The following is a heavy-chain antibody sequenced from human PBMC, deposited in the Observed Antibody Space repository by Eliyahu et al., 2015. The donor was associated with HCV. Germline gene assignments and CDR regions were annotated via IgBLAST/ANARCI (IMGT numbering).Heavy chain of an antibody. CDR2: NKNKDNSNTT. V-gene: IGHV3-72*01. CDR1: GFXFSNYY. D-gene: IGHD1-26*01. J-gene: IGHJ4*02. CDR3: VRDVGSYSDY. Sequence: EVHLVESGGGLVQPGGSLRLSCAASGFXFSNYYMDWVRQAPGKGVEWVGRNKNKDNSNTTEYAASVKGRFTISRDDSKNSMYLQLNSLKTEDTAVYYCVRDVGSYSDYWGQGTLVTVSS.